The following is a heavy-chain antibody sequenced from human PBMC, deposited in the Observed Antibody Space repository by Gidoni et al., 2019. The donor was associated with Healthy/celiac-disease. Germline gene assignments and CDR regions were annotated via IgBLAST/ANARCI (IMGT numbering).Heavy chain of an antibody. CDR2: INHSGST. CDR1: GGSFSGYY. V-gene: IGHV4-34*01. CDR3: ARGVGRQAAGTRWFDP. Sequence: QVQLQQWGAGLLKPSETLSLPCAVYGGSFSGYYWSWIRQPPGKGLEWIGEINHSGSTNYNPSLKSRVTISVDTSKNQFSLKLSSVTAADTAVYYCARGVGRQAAGTRWFDPWGQGTLVTVSS. D-gene: IGHD6-13*01. J-gene: IGHJ5*02.